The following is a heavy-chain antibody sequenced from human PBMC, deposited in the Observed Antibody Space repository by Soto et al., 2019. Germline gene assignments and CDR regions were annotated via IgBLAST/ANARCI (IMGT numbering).Heavy chain of an antibody. CDR1: GFTFNTCS. CDR3: AARRHYDLLTGSYGFEY. Sequence: LRLSCVASGFTFNTCSMNWVRQAPGKWLEWLSFINSRSTTIYYADSVKGRLTVSRDNAKSSLYLQMNSLRDEDTAVYYCAARRHYDLLTGSYGFEYWGQGRLFTVSS. V-gene: IGHV3-48*02. D-gene: IGHD3-9*01. J-gene: IGHJ4*02. CDR2: INSRSTTI.